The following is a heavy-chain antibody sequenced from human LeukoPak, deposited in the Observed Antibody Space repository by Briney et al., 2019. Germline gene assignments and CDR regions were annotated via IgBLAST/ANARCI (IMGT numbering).Heavy chain of an antibody. CDR3: ARNAPYCSSPSCYLDYYFDY. V-gene: IGHV4-4*09. CDR1: VGSISSYY. Sequence: NTSETLSLTCTVPVGSISSYYWSWIRQPPGKGLEWIGYIYTSGSTNYNPSLKGRVTISVDTSKNQFSLKLSSVTAADTAVYLCARNAPYCSSPSCYLDYYFDYWGQGTLVTVSS. CDR2: IYTSGST. D-gene: IGHD2-2*01. J-gene: IGHJ4*02.